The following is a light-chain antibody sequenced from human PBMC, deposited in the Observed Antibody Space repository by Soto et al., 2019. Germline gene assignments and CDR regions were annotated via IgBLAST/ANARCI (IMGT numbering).Light chain of an antibody. CDR3: MQAPQTPPYT. V-gene: IGKV2-28*01. J-gene: IGKJ2*01. Sequence: DVVMTQSPLSLPVTPGESASISCRSSQSLLQSNGYNYVDWYLQKPGQSPQLLIYLGSLRASGVPDRFSGSGSGTDFTLKISRMEAEDVGVYYFMQAPQTPPYTFGQGTKVEIK. CDR2: LGS. CDR1: QSLLQSNGYNY.